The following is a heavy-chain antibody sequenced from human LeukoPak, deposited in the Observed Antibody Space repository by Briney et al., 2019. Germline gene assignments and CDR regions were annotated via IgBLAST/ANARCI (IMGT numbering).Heavy chain of an antibody. Sequence: GGSLRLSCAVSGFTFSDYYMSWIRQAPGRGLEWVSYISSSSTYTKYADSVKGRVTISRDNAKNSLYLQMNSLRADDTAVYYCARDLAYGDDGLWGQGTLVTVSS. CDR1: GFTFSDYY. CDR2: ISSSSTYT. CDR3: ARDLAYGDDGL. J-gene: IGHJ4*02. D-gene: IGHD4-17*01. V-gene: IGHV3-11*06.